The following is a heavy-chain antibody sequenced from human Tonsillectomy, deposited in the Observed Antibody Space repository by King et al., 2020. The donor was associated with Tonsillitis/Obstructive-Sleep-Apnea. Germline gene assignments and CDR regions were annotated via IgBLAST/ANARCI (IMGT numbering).Heavy chain of an antibody. J-gene: IGHJ4*02. CDR3: AGDDIVVTLLRH. CDR1: GFTVSNNY. D-gene: IGHD2-15*01. CDR2: IYTGDAT. Sequence: QLVQSGGGLIQPGGSLRLSCAASGFTVSNNYMSWVRQAPGMGLEWVSVIYTGDATDYADSVKGRFTISRDTSKNTLYLQMNSLRAEDTAVYYCAGDDIVVTLLRHWGQGTLVTVSS. V-gene: IGHV3-53*01.